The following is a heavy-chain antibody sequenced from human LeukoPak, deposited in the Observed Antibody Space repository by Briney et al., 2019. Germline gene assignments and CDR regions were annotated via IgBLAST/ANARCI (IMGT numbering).Heavy chain of an antibody. D-gene: IGHD5-18*01. V-gene: IGHV1-46*01. CDR2: INPSGNST. CDR1: GFTFTTYD. Sequence: ASVKVSCKASGFTFTTYDITWVRQAPGQGLEWMGVINPSGNSTSYAQKFQGRVTMTRDTSTSTVYMELSSLTSEDTAMYYCARVLVDTAMAYDHWGQGTLVTVSS. J-gene: IGHJ4*02. CDR3: ARVLVDTAMAYDH.